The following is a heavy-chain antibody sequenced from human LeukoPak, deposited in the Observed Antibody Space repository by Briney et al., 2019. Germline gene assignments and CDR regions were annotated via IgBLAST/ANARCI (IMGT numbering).Heavy chain of an antibody. D-gene: IGHD4-11*01. Sequence: SETLSLTCTVSGGSISGYYWNWIRQSPEKGLEWIGYIYHSGTINFNPSLKSRATMSIDTSKNQFSLKLSSVTAADTAVYYCAKSRSLGLQYFDTWGQGTLATVSS. J-gene: IGHJ4*02. CDR3: AKSRSLGLQYFDT. CDR2: IYHSGTI. V-gene: IGHV4-59*01. CDR1: GGSISGYY.